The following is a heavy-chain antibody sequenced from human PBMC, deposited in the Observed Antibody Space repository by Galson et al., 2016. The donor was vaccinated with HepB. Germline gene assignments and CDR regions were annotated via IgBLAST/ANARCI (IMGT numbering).Heavy chain of an antibody. CDR1: GGSISSSSYY. CDR2: VYYSGST. Sequence: ETLSLTCTVSGGSISSSSYYWGWIRQPPGKGLEWIGSVYYSGSTYYNPSLKSRVTISVDTSKNQFSLKLSSVTAADTAVYYCARRDNWNDHFDYWGQGTLVTVSS. V-gene: IGHV4-39*01. J-gene: IGHJ4*02. CDR3: ARRDNWNDHFDY. D-gene: IGHD1-1*01.